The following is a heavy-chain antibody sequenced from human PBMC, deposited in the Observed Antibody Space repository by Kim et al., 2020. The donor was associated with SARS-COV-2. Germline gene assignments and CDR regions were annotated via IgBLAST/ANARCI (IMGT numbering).Heavy chain of an antibody. D-gene: IGHD4-4*01. CDR2: VNAANDET. CDR1: GYTFKSYP. J-gene: IGHJ4*02. Sequence: ASVKVYCKAYGYTFKSYPIHWLRQAPGQRPEWMGGVNAANDETQYSQKFQGRVTITRDTSANTAYMELRRLTTKDTAIYYCARDMDPTVYDYWGQGTLVTVSS. V-gene: IGHV1-3*01. CDR3: ARDMDPTVYDY.